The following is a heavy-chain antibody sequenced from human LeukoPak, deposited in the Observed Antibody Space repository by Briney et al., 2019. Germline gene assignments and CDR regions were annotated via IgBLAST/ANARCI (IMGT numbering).Heavy chain of an antibody. CDR3: ARDRRDYFDY. CDR1: SGSIISNNDY. CDR2: IHYSGRT. V-gene: IGHV4-39*07. J-gene: IGHJ4*02. Sequence: PSETLSLTCSVSSGSIISNNDYWGWIRQPPGKGLEWIATIHYSGRTYYNPSLKSRGTISVDTSQNQFSLRLSSLTAADTAVYYCARDRRDYFDYWGQGTLVTVSS.